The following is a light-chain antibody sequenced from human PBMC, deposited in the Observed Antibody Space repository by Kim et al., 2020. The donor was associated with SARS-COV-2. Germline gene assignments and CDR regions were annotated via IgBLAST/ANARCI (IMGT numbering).Light chain of an antibody. CDR2: KTS. CDR3: QQYNSYSWT. J-gene: IGKJ1*01. CDR1: QSNSNW. Sequence: ATAGDRVSITWRDSQSNSNWLATYQKKPGEAPRLLNYKTSAVESRIPSRFSGSKSETEFTLTISSLRPGDITTYPCQQYNSYSWTFGEGTKVDIK. V-gene: IGKV1-5*03.